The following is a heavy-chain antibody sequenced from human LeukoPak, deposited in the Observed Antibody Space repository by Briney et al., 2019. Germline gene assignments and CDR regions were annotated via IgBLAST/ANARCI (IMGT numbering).Heavy chain of an antibody. CDR3: VRESTKKAVAGMGGY. J-gene: IGHJ4*02. V-gene: IGHV3-30-3*01. CDR1: GFTFSSYA. Sequence: GRSLRLSCAASGFTFSSYAMHWVRQAPGKGLEWVAVISYDGSNKYYADSVKGRFTISRDNSKNTLYLQMNSLRAEDTAVYCCVRESTKKAVAGMGGYWGQGTLVTVSS. CDR2: ISYDGSNK. D-gene: IGHD6-19*01.